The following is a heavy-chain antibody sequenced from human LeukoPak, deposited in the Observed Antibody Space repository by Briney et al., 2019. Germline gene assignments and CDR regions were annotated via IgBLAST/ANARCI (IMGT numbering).Heavy chain of an antibody. Sequence: GGSLRLSCAASGFTFSSYWMSWVRQAPGKGLERVANIKQDGSEKYYVDSVKGRFTISRDNAKNSLYLQMNSLRAEDTAVYYCASGAKVVVIDYWGQGTLVTVSS. CDR2: IKQDGSEK. CDR1: GFTFSSYW. D-gene: IGHD3-22*01. V-gene: IGHV3-7*01. J-gene: IGHJ4*02. CDR3: ASGAKVVVIDY.